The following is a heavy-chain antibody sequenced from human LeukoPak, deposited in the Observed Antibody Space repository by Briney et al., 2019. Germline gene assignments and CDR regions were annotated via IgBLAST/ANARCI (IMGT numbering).Heavy chain of an antibody. CDR2: NYYSGST. CDR1: GVSINNDDYY. V-gene: IGHV4-31*03. D-gene: IGHD1-26*01. CDR3: ARTTEYSGSYSDY. J-gene: IGHJ4*02. Sequence: PSETLSLTCTVSGVSINNDDYYWTWVRQEPGKGLEWIGHNYYSGSTYYNPSLKSRVTMSVDTSKTQFSLKLNSVTDADTAVYYCARTTEYSGSYSDYWGQGILVTVSS.